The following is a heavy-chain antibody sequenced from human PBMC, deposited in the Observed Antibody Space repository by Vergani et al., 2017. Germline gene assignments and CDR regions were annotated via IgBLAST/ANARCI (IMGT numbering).Heavy chain of an antibody. CDR3: ARAHVTYYDFWSGYDY. D-gene: IGHD3-3*01. J-gene: IGHJ4*02. CDR1: GFTFSSYW. V-gene: IGHV3-7*01. Sequence: EVQLVESGGGLVQPGGSLRLSCAASGFTFSSYWMSWVRQAPGKGLEWVANIKQDGSEKYYVDSVKGRFTISRDNAKNSLYLQMNSLRAEDTAVYYCARAHVTYYDFWSGYDYWGQGTLVTVPS. CDR2: IKQDGSEK.